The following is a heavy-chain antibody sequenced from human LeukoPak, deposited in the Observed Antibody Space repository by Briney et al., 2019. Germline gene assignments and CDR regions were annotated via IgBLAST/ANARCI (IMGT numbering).Heavy chain of an antibody. D-gene: IGHD6-13*01. CDR2: IYHSGST. CDR1: GGSISSSSYY. V-gene: IGHV4-39*07. CDR3: ARAGSWPSYYFDY. Sequence: ASETLSLTCTVSGGSISSSSYYWGWIRQPPGKGLEWIGYIYHSGSTYYNPSLKSRVTISVDRSKNQFSLKLSSVTAADTAVYYCARAGSWPSYYFDYWGQGTLVTVSS. J-gene: IGHJ4*02.